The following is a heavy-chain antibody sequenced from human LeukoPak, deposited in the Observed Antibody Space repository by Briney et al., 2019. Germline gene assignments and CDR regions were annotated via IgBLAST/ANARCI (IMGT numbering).Heavy chain of an antibody. Sequence: SVKGRFTISRDNAKNSLYLQMNSLRAEDTALYYCAKDISYYGSAASGGLSDWGQGTLVTVSS. J-gene: IGHJ4*02. CDR3: AKDISYYGSAASGGLSD. D-gene: IGHD3-10*01. V-gene: IGHV3-9*01.